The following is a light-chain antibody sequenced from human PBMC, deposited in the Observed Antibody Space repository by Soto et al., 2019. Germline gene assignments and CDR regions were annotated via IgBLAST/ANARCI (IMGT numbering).Light chain of an antibody. Sequence: VVMTQSPLSLPVPLGWAASICCRDTRDLVYQSGNTYLDWFQQKPGQAPRRLIYQVSNRDSGVPARFSGSGSGTEFALNISSLQAEDVGVYYCLQDNHWPSTFGQGTKVDIK. V-gene: IGKV2-30*01. J-gene: IGKJ1*01. CDR2: QVS. CDR3: LQDNHWPST. CDR1: RDLVYQSGNTY.